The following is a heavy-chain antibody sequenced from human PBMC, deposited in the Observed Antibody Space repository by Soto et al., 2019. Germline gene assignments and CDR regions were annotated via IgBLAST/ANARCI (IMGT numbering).Heavy chain of an antibody. CDR1: GFTFTRYS. J-gene: IGHJ4*02. CDR3: AKSSSFYCGSTNCYIY. V-gene: IGHV3-23*04. CDR2: TSSNGVKT. D-gene: IGHD2-2*02. Sequence: EVQLVESGGGLVKPGGSLRLSCAASGFTFTRYSMNWVRQAPGKGLEWVSGTSSNGVKTYFADSVKGRFTISRDNSKNTLYLQMTSLRAEDTAVYYCAKSSSFYCGSTNCYIYWGQGTLVTVSS.